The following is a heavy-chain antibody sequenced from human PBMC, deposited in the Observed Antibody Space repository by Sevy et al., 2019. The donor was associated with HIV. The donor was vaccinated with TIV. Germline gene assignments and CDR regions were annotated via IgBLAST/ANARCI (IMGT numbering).Heavy chain of an antibody. CDR1: GFTFSSYG. CDR3: ARDRAVVVPAAIDAFHI. Sequence: GGSLRLSCAASGFTFSSYGMHWVRQAPGKGLEWVAVIWYDGSNKYYADSVKGRFTISRDNSKNTLYLQMNSLRAEDTAVYYCARDRAVVVPAAIDAFHIWGQGTMVTVSS. D-gene: IGHD2-2*01. J-gene: IGHJ3*02. V-gene: IGHV3-33*01. CDR2: IWYDGSNK.